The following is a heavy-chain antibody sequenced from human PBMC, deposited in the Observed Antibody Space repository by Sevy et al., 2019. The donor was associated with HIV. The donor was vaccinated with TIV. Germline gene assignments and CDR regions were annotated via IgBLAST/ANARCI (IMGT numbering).Heavy chain of an antibody. CDR3: ARDRYYDASGYYYYYYGMDV. CDR1: GLSVSDNY. D-gene: IGHD3-22*01. CDR2: FYSDGRT. J-gene: IGHJ6*02. Sequence: GGSLRLSCAASGLSVSDNYMNWVRQAPGKGLELVSVFYSDGRTYYPDSVKGRFSISRDNSKNTLYIHMKSLRPEDTAVYYCARDRYYDASGYYYYYYGMDVWGQGTTVTVSS. V-gene: IGHV3-66*01.